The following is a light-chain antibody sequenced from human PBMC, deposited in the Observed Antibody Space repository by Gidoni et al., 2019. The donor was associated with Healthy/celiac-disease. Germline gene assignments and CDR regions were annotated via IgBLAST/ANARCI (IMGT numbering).Light chain of an antibody. CDR1: SSNIGSNY. V-gene: IGLV1-47*01. J-gene: IGLJ2*01. CDR2: RNN. Sequence: QSVLTQPPSASGTPGQRVTISCSGSSSNIGSNYVYWYQQLPGTAPKLLIYRNNQRPSGVPCRFSGSKSDTSASLAISGLRSEDEADYYCAAWDDSLSGRVFGGGTKLTVL. CDR3: AAWDDSLSGRV.